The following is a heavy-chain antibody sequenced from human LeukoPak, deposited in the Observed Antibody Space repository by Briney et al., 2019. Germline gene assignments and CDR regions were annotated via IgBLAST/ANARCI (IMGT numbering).Heavy chain of an antibody. D-gene: IGHD6-13*01. Sequence: GGSLRLSCAASGFTFSSYAMSWVRQAPGKGLEWVSAISSSGSTIYYADSVKGRFTISRDNAKNSLYLQMNSLRAEDTAVYYCAREAAAGTLSWDYWGQGTLVTVSS. J-gene: IGHJ4*02. V-gene: IGHV3-48*03. CDR3: AREAAAGTLSWDY. CDR2: ISSSGSTI. CDR1: GFTFSSYA.